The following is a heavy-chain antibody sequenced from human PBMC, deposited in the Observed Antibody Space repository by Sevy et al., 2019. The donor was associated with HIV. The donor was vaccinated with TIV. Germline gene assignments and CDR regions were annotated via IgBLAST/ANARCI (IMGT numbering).Heavy chain of an antibody. CDR2: ISGSGTRT. CDR1: GFSFDSYG. D-gene: IGHD3-22*01. V-gene: IGHV3-23*01. CDR3: AKGGRHYDPDEIGYYFYYYNMDV. Sequence: GESLKISCAVSGFSFDSYGMTWVRQAPGKGLEWVSGISGSGTRTYYADSVKGRFIISRDNSKNTLYLQMNSLRSEDTAIYYCAKGGRHYDPDEIGYYFYYYNMDVWGKGTTVTVSS. J-gene: IGHJ6*03.